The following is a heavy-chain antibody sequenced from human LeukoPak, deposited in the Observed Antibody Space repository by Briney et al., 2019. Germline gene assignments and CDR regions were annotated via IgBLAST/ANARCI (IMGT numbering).Heavy chain of an antibody. V-gene: IGHV3-23*01. CDR2: ISGSGGRT. Sequence: GGSLRLSCGASGFTFGSYAMSWVRQAPGGGLEWVSVISGSGGRTYYADSVKGRFTISRDNSKNTLYLQMNSLRVEDTAVYYCAKVGVAPLDYWGQGTLVTVSS. D-gene: IGHD5-12*01. J-gene: IGHJ4*02. CDR1: GFTFGSYA. CDR3: AKVGVAPLDY.